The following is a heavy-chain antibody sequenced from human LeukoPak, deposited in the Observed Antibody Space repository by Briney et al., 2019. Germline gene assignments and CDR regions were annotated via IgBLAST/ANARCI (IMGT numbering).Heavy chain of an antibody. J-gene: IGHJ4*02. V-gene: IGHV3-74*01. CDR1: GFTLSNYW. CDR2: INPDGSRI. Sequence: GGSLRLSCAASGFTLSNYWMHWVRQAPGKGPVWVSRINPDGSRIDYAESVRGRFTISRDSAKNTLYLRMNSLRAEDTAVYYCARVMGNYATDYWGQGTLVTVSS. CDR3: ARVMGNYATDY. D-gene: IGHD1-7*01.